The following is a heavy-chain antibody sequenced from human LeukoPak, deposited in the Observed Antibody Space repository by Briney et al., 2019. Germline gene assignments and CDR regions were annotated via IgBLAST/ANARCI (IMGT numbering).Heavy chain of an antibody. D-gene: IGHD3-3*01. V-gene: IGHV1-69*13. CDR2: IIPIFGTA. CDR1: GGTFSSYA. J-gene: IGHJ4*02. Sequence: SVKVSCKASGGTFSSYAISWVRQAPGQGLEWMGGIIPIFGTANYAQKFQGRVTITADESTSTAYMELSSLRSEDTAVYYCARGGRLLRPFDYWGQGTLVTVSS. CDR3: ARGGRLLRPFDY.